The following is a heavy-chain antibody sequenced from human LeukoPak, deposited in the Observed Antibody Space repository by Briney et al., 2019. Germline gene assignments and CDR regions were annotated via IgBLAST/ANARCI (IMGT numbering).Heavy chain of an antibody. CDR1: GGSISSGGYY. CDR2: IYYSGST. V-gene: IGHV4-31*03. CDR3: ARGWLRYFDWFPRTYFDY. D-gene: IGHD3-9*01. J-gene: IGHJ4*02. Sequence: PSETLSLTCTVSGGSISSGGYYWSRIRQHPGKGLEWIGYIYYSGSTYYNPSLKSRVTISVDTSKNQFSLKLSSVTAADTAVYYCARGWLRYFDWFPRTYFDYWGQGTLVTVSS.